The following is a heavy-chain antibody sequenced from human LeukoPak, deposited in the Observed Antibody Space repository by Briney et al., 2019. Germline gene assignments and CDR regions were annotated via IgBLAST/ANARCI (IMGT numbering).Heavy chain of an antibody. Sequence: ASVKVSCKASGYTFTAYYIHWVRQAPGQGLEWMGWINPNTGGTNYAQKFQGRVTMTRDTSISTAYMELSSLRSDDTAVYYCARDSGGAEYWGQGTLVTVSS. CDR2: INPNTGGT. J-gene: IGHJ4*02. D-gene: IGHD3-10*01. V-gene: IGHV1-2*02. CDR1: GYTFTAYY. CDR3: ARDSGGAEY.